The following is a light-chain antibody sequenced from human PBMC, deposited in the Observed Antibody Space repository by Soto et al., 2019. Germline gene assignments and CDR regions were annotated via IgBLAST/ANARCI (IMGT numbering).Light chain of an antibody. V-gene: IGKV3-20*01. CDR1: QTVRNNY. Sequence: EFVLTQSPGTLSLSPGERTTLSCRASQTVRNNYLAWYQQKPGQAPTLLIYDASNRATGIPDRFSGGGSGTDFTLTSSRLEREDFAVYYCKQIPLTFGGGTKVEIK. J-gene: IGKJ4*01. CDR3: KQIPLT. CDR2: DAS.